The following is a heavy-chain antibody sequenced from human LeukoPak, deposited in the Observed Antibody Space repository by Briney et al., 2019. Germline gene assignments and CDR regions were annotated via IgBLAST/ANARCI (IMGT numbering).Heavy chain of an antibody. Sequence: SPFSESGSGTYYADSVKGRFTISRDNSKNTLYLQMNSLRAEDTAVYYCAKQSGELYFPDWFDPWGQGTLVTVSS. CDR2: FSESGSGT. V-gene: IGHV3-23*01. D-gene: IGHD3-16*01. J-gene: IGHJ5*02. CDR3: AKQSGELYFPDWFDP.